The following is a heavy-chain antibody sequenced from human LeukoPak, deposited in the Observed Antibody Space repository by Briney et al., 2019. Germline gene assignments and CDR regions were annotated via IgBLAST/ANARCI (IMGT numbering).Heavy chain of an antibody. Sequence: KSSETLSLTCTVSGGSISSSSYYWGWIRQPPGKGLEWIGNIYYSGSTYYNPSLKSRVTISVDTSKNQFSLKLSSVTAADTAVYYCASGPSYCSSTSCLFFDIWGQGTMVTVSS. D-gene: IGHD2-2*01. CDR3: ASGPSYCSSTSCLFFDI. CDR2: IYYSGST. V-gene: IGHV4-39*01. CDR1: GGSISSSSYY. J-gene: IGHJ3*02.